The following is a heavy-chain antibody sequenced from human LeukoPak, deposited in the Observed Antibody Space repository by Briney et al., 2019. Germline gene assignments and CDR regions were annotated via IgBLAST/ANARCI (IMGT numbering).Heavy chain of an antibody. J-gene: IGHJ6*02. Sequence: GGSLRLSCAASGFTFSTYWMHWVRQVPGKGLVWVSRISGDGTARNYADSVKGRFTISRDDAKNTVDLQMNSLRAEDTAVYYCAGGYCSSTRCGMDVWGQGTTVTVSS. CDR3: AGGYCSSTRCGMDV. V-gene: IGHV3-74*01. D-gene: IGHD2-2*01. CDR1: GFTFSTYW. CDR2: ISGDGTAR.